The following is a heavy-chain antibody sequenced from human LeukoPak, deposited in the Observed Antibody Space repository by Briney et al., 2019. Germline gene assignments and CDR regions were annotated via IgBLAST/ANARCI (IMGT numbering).Heavy chain of an antibody. CDR3: ASLTGNSYFDY. Sequence: SETLSLTCTVPGGSISSYYWSWIRQPPGKGLEWIGYIYYTGSTNYNPSLKSRVTISVDTSKNQFSLKLSSVTAADTAVYYCASLTGNSYFDYWGQGTLVTVSS. J-gene: IGHJ4*02. V-gene: IGHV4-59*08. CDR2: IYYTGST. D-gene: IGHD4-23*01. CDR1: GGSISSYY.